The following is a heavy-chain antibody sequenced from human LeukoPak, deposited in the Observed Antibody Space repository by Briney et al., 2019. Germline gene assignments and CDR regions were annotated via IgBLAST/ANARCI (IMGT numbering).Heavy chain of an antibody. V-gene: IGHV1-2*02. CDR3: ARGGGTEWLLVPFEY. J-gene: IGHJ4*02. CDR1: EGTFSSYA. CDR2: INPNSGGT. D-gene: IGHD3-22*01. Sequence: ASVKVSCKASEGTFSSYAITWVRQAPGQGLEWMGWINPNSGGTNYAQKFQGRVTMTGDTSISTAYMDLSSLRSDDTAVYHCARGGGTEWLLVPFEYWGQGTLVTVSS.